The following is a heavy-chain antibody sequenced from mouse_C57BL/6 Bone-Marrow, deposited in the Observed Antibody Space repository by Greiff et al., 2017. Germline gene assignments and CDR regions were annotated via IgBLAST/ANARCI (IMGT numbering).Heavy chain of an antibody. D-gene: IGHD4-1*01. Sequence: QVQLQQPGAELVRPGSSVKLSCKASGYTFTSYWMHWVKQRPIQGLEWIGNIDPSDSETNYNQKFKDKATLTVDKSSSSAYMQLSSLTSEDSAVYYCARGNLTGRVDWGQGTTLTVSS. J-gene: IGHJ2*01. CDR3: ARGNLTGRVD. CDR1: GYTFTSYW. V-gene: IGHV1-52*01. CDR2: IDPSDSET.